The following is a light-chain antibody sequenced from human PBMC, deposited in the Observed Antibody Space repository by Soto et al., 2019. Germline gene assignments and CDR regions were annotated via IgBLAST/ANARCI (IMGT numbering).Light chain of an antibody. V-gene: IGKV1-39*01. CDR2: GAS. CDR3: QQSFGTPWT. Sequence: DIQMTQSPSSLSASVGDSVNITCRASQAISIYLNWYQQKPGKAPKLLIYGASSLQSGVPSRFSGSGSGTEFTVTISNLQPEDFATYYCQQSFGTPWTFGQGTKVDIK. J-gene: IGKJ1*01. CDR1: QAISIY.